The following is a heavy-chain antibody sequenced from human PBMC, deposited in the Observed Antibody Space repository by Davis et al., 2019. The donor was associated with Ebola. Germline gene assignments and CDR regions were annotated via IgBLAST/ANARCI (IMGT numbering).Heavy chain of an antibody. V-gene: IGHV4-39*07. CDR3: AKSIAARYYYYGMDV. D-gene: IGHD6-6*01. Sequence: MPSETLSLTCTVSGGSISSSSYYWGWIRQPPGKGLEWIGSIYYSGSTYCNPSLKSRVTISVDTSKNQFSLKLSSVTAADTAVYYCAKSIAARYYYYGMDVWGQGTTVTVSS. CDR1: GGSISSSSYY. J-gene: IGHJ6*02. CDR2: IYYSGST.